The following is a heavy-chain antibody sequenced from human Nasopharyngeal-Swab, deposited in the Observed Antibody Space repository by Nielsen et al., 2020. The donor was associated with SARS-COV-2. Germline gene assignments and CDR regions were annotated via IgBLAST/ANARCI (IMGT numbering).Heavy chain of an antibody. Sequence: GGSLRLSCSASGFTFSNCIMHWVRQAPGKGLEYVSVINIDSIGDYAASVKGRVTISRDNFRNTVYLEMSSLRPEDTAVYYCVREGYSSGRAPALDHWGQGTLVTVSS. D-gene: IGHD2-15*01. CDR3: VREGYSSGRAPALDH. V-gene: IGHV3-64D*06. CDR1: GFTFSNCI. J-gene: IGHJ4*02. CDR2: INIDSIG.